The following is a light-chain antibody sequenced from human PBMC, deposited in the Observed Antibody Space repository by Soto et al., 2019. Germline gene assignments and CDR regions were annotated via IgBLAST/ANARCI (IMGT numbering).Light chain of an antibody. J-gene: IGLJ1*01. CDR2: DTS. Sequence: QAVVTQEPSLTVSPGGTVTLTCGSSTGAVTSGHYPYWFQQKPGQAPRTLISDTSNKHSWTPARFSGSLLGGKAALTLSGAQPEDEAEYYRLLSYSYAGVFGTGTKLTVL. CDR3: LLSYSYAGV. V-gene: IGLV7-46*01. CDR1: TGAVTSGHY.